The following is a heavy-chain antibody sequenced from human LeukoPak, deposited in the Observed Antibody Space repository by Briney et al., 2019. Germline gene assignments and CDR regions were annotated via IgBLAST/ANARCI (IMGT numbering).Heavy chain of an antibody. Sequence: SETLSLTCTVSGGSISGYYWGWIRQPPGKGLEWIGSIYYSGSTYYNPSLKSRVTISVDTSKNQFSLKLSSVTAADTAVYYCARHGYRIAAAGSFDYWGQGTLVTVSS. CDR3: ARHGYRIAAAGSFDY. V-gene: IGHV4-39*01. D-gene: IGHD6-13*01. CDR1: GGSISGYY. J-gene: IGHJ4*02. CDR2: IYYSGST.